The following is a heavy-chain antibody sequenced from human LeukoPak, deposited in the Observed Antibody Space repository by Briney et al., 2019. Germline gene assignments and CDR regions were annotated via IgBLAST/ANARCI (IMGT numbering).Heavy chain of an antibody. CDR1: GFTFISSA. CDR2: ISYDGSNK. D-gene: IGHD3-22*01. CDR3: ARVKDSSGYFDY. J-gene: IGHJ4*02. Sequence: GGSLGPSGAASGFTFISSAMPWVGRAQAKGLDWVAVISYDGSNKYYADSVKGRFTISRDNSKNTLYLQMNSLRAEDTAVYYCARVKDSSGYFDYWGQGTLVTVSS. V-gene: IGHV3-30-3*01.